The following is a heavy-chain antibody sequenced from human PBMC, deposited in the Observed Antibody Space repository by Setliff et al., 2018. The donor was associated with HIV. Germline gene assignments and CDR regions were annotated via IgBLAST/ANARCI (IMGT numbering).Heavy chain of an antibody. CDR1: GYTFTSYA. D-gene: IGHD3-16*01. CDR2: INAGNGNT. CDR3: ARGEVGYDGIMDV. J-gene: IGHJ6*04. V-gene: IGHV1-3*03. Sequence: ASVKVSCKASGYTFTSYAMHWVRQAPGQRLEWMGWINAGNGNTKYSQEFQGRVTITRDTSASTAYMELSSLRSEDMAVYYCARGEVGYDGIMDVWGKGTTVTVSS.